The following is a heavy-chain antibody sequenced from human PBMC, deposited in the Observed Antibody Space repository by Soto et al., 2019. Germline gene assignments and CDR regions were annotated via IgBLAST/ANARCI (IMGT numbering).Heavy chain of an antibody. CDR1: GGTFSSYA. CDR2: IIRIFGTA. CDR3: ASSGYCSGGSCSYPQYYYYGMDV. V-gene: IGHV1-69*12. Sequence: QVQLVQSGAEVKKPGSSVKVSCKASGGTFSSYAISWVRQAPGQGLEWMGGIIRIFGTADYAQKFQGRVKITAEESTSTAYMELSSLRSEDTAVYYCASSGYCSGGSCSYPQYYYYGMDVWGQGTTVTVSS. D-gene: IGHD2-15*01. J-gene: IGHJ6*02.